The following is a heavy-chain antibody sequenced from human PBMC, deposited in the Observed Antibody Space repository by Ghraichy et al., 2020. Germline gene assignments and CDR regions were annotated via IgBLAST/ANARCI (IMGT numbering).Heavy chain of an antibody. J-gene: IGHJ4*02. CDR2: INHSGST. CDR3: ARSNAVAGTELLDY. CDR1: GGSLSCSS. Sequence: SETLSLTCAVNGGSLSCSSWSWIRQPPGNRLEWIGEINHSGSTNYNPSLKSRVTISVDTSKNQFSLKLSSVTAADTAVYYCARSNAVAGTELLDYWCQGTLVTVSS. V-gene: IGHV4-34*01. D-gene: IGHD6-19*01.